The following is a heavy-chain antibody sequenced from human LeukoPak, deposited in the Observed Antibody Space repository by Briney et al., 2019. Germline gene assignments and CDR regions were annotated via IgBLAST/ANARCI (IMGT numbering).Heavy chain of an antibody. J-gene: IGHJ6*02. V-gene: IGHV4-39*07. Sequence: SEALSLPCTVSGGSLCSSSYYWGWIRQPPGGGLGWIGCFYFGGRTSYTPSLRSRVTISVDTPKHQFSLKLSSVTAADTAVYYRARAGYYYDSHDYYYGMDVWGQGTTVTVSS. D-gene: IGHD3-22*01. CDR1: GGSLCSSSYY. CDR2: FYFGGRT. CDR3: ARAGYYYDSHDYYYGMDV.